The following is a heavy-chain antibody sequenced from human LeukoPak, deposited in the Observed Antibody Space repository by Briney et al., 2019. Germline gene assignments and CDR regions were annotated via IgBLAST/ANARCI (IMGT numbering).Heavy chain of an antibody. Sequence: ASVKVSCKASGYTFTSYAMNWVRQAPGQGLEWMGWINTNTGNPTYAQGFTGRFVFSLDTSVSTAYLQISSLKAEDTAVYYCARGPKRWLQSPFGYWGQGTLVTVSS. J-gene: IGHJ4*02. D-gene: IGHD5-24*01. CDR3: ARGPKRWLQSPFGY. CDR1: GYTFTSYA. V-gene: IGHV7-4-1*02. CDR2: INTNTGNP.